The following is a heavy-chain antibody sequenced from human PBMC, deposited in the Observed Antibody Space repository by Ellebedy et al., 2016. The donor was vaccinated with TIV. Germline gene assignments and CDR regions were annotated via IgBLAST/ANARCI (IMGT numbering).Heavy chain of an antibody. CDR3: AKDRIAAAGIRYYFDY. D-gene: IGHD6-13*01. Sequence: GGSLRLSXAASGFTFSIYAMSWVRQAPGKGLEWVSVISGSGGTTYYADSVKGRFTISRDNSKNTLYLQMNSLRAEDTAVYYCAKDRIAAAGIRYYFDYWGQGTLVTVSS. CDR1: GFTFSIYA. CDR2: ISGSGGTT. J-gene: IGHJ4*02. V-gene: IGHV3-23*01.